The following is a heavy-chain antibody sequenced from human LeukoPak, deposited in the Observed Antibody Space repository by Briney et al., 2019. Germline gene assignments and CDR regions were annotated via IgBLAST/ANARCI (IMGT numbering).Heavy chain of an antibody. J-gene: IGHJ3*02. CDR1: GYTFTNYG. D-gene: IGHD1-1*01. Sequence: ASVKVSCKASGYTFTNYGIIWVRQAPGQGLEWMGWISPYNGDTNYIQKLQGRVTMTTDTSTSTAYMELRSLRSDDTAVYYCARDQFIGTTGNDAFDIWGQGTMVTVSS. CDR2: ISPYNGDT. CDR3: ARDQFIGTTGNDAFDI. V-gene: IGHV1-18*01.